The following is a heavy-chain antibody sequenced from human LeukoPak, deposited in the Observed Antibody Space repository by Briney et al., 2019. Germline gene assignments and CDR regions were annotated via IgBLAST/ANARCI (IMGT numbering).Heavy chain of an antibody. Sequence: SGGSLRLSCEASGFTFSTNDITWVRQAPGKGLEWVAGFSGYSATSHYADSVKGRFTVSRDNSKNTHYLQMNNLRADDTAVYYCARGPGKASFDYWGQGTLVTVSS. D-gene: IGHD3-10*01. CDR1: GFTFSTND. V-gene: IGHV3-23*01. CDR3: ARGPGKASFDY. CDR2: FSGYSATS. J-gene: IGHJ4*02.